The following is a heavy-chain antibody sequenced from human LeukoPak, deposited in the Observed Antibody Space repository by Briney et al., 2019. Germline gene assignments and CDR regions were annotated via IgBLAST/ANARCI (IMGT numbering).Heavy chain of an antibody. D-gene: IGHD2-21*02. V-gene: IGHV3-30*18. CDR2: ISYDGSNK. CDR1: GFTFSSYG. CDR3: AKDLGNCGGDCYFDY. Sequence: GGSLRLSCAASGFTFSSYGMHWVRQAPGKGLEWVAFISYDGSNKYYADSVKGRFTISRDNSKNTLYLQMNSLRAEDTAVYYCAKDLGNCGGDCYFDYWGQGTLVTVSS. J-gene: IGHJ4*02.